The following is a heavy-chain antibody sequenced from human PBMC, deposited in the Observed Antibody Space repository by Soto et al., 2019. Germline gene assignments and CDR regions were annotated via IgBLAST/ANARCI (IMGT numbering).Heavy chain of an antibody. CDR1: GGSFSGYY. V-gene: IGHV4-34*01. J-gene: IGHJ4*02. D-gene: IGHD6-6*01. CDR3: ATRGRRAARPQFDY. CDR2: INHSGST. Sequence: SETLSLTCAVYGGSFSGYYWSWIRQPPGKGLEWIGEINHSGSTNYNPSLKSRVTISVDTSKNQFSLKLSSVTAADTAVYYCATRGRRAARPQFDYWGQGTLVTVSS.